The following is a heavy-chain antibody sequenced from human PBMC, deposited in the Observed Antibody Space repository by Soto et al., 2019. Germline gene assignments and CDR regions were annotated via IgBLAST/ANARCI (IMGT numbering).Heavy chain of an antibody. V-gene: IGHV4-4*02. CDR1: GGSISTSNW. CDR2: VYRTGST. D-gene: IGHD6-13*01. Sequence: QVQLQESGPGLVKPSRTLSLTCAVSGGSISTSNWWSWVRQPPGKGLEWIGEVYRTGSTNYNPSLESRVTVSIDKSKNQFSLKLTSVTAADTAVYYCARARATIAAAAIFDYWGQGTLVTVSS. CDR3: ARARATIAAAAIFDY. J-gene: IGHJ4*02.